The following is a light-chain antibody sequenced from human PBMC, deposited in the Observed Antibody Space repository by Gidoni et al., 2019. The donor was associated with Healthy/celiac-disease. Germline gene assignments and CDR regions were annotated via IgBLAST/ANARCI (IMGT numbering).Light chain of an antibody. J-gene: IGKJ3*01. CDR1: QSVSSIY. Sequence: EIVLTQSPGTLSLSPGESATLSCRASQSVSSIYLAWYQKTPGQAPRLLIYGASSRATGIPDRFSGSGSGTVFTLTISRLEPEDFAVYYCQQYGSSLFTFGPGTKVDIK. V-gene: IGKV3-20*01. CDR3: QQYGSSLFT. CDR2: GAS.